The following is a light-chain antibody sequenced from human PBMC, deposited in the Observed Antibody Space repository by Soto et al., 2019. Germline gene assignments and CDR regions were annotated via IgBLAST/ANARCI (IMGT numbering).Light chain of an antibody. CDR2: DAS. V-gene: IGKV3-15*01. Sequence: EIVMTQSPATLSLSPGERATLSCRASQTIYNTLALYHRKPGRPPTLLIYDASTRATGVPARFCGSGSGTDFSLPISSLQSEDYVVYYCQLYTYRPYTFGQGTKVDIK. J-gene: IGKJ2*01. CDR3: QLYTYRPYT. CDR1: QTIYNT.